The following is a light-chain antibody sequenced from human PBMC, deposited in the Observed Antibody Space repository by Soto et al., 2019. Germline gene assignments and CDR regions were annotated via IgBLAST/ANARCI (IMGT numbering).Light chain of an antibody. CDR3: QQSYSSIT. V-gene: IGKV1-39*01. Sequence: DIHMTQSPSSLSASVGYRVTITCRASQSTGTYLIWYQQKPGKAPNLLIYAASSLHSGVPSRFSGSGSGTDFTLTISSLKPEDFATYYCQQSYSSITFGQGTRLEIK. J-gene: IGKJ5*01. CDR2: AAS. CDR1: QSTGTY.